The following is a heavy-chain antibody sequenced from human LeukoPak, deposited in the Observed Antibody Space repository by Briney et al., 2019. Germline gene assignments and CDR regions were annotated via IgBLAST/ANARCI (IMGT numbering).Heavy chain of an antibody. CDR3: ARGYYGSGPAAAFDI. CDR1: GYTFKSYG. J-gene: IGHJ3*02. CDR2: ISVYNGNT. V-gene: IGHV1-18*01. D-gene: IGHD3-10*01. Sequence: ASVKVSCKTSGYTFKSYGLSWVRQAPGQGLEWMGWISVYNGNTYYAQKVQGRVTMTTDTSTSTACMELRSLRSDDTAVYYCARGYYGSGPAAAFDIWGQGTMVTVSS.